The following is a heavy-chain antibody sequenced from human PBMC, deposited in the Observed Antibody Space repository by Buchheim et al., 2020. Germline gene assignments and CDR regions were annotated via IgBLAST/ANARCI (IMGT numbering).Heavy chain of an antibody. CDR1: GFTFSSYW. D-gene: IGHD3-3*01. Sequence: EVQLVESGGGLVQPGGSLRLSCAASGFTFSSYWMSWVRQAPGKGLEWVANIKQDGSEKYYVDSVKGRFTISRHNAKNSLYLQMNSLRAEDTAVYYCARAGWDYDFWSGSFDYWGQGTL. CDR2: IKQDGSEK. CDR3: ARAGWDYDFWSGSFDY. V-gene: IGHV3-7*01. J-gene: IGHJ4*02.